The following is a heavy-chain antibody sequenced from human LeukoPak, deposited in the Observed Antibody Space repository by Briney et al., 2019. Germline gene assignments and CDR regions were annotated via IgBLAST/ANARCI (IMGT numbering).Heavy chain of an antibody. J-gene: IGHJ6*04. CDR3: ARGGYSGYPTPLYYGMDV. V-gene: IGHV4-34*01. CDR2: INHSGST. CDR1: GLSFSGYY. Sequence: AETLSLTCAVYGLSFSGYYWSWVRQPPGKGLEWVGEINHSGSTNYNPSLTRRVTISVDTSKNQFSLKLSSVTAADTAVYYCARGGYSGYPTPLYYGMDVWGKGTPVTVSS. D-gene: IGHD5-12*01.